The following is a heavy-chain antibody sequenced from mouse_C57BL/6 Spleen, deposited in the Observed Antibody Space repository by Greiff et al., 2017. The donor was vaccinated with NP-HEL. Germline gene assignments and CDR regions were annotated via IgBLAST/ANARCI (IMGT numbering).Heavy chain of an antibody. CDR3: ARSGYGNFDV. D-gene: IGHD2-1*01. J-gene: IGHJ1*03. CDR1: GYAFSSSW. CDR2: IYPGDGDT. Sequence: VKLQESGPELVKPGASVKISCKASGYAFSSSWMNWVKQRPGTGLEWIGRIYPGDGDTNYNGKFKGKATLTADKSSSTAYMQLSSLTSEDSAVYFCARSGYGNFDVWGTGTTVTVSS. V-gene: IGHV1-82*01.